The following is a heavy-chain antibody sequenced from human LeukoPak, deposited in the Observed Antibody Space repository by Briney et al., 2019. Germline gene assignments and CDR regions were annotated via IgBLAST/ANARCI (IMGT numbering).Heavy chain of an antibody. Sequence: SETLSLTCTVSGGSISGSSYYWSWIRQPAGKGLEWIGRIYTSGSTNYNPSLKSRVTISVDTSKNQFSLKLSSVTAADTAVYYCARSLRFLEWLFDYWGQGTLVPVSS. J-gene: IGHJ4*02. CDR2: IYTSGST. CDR1: GGSISGSSYY. CDR3: ARSLRFLEWLFDY. D-gene: IGHD3-3*01. V-gene: IGHV4-61*02.